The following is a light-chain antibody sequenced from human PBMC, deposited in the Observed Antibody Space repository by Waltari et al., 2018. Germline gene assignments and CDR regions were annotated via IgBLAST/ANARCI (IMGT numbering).Light chain of an antibody. CDR1: QSLVYSDGHTY. CDR2: KVS. CDR3: MQGTHWPLT. J-gene: IGKJ4*01. Sequence: DVVLTQSPLSLPVTLGQPASISCRSSQSLVYSDGHTYLNWFQQRPGHSPRRLIYKVSNRDSGVPDRFSGSVSGTDFTLKISRVEAEDVGVYYCMQGTHWPLTFGGGTKVEIK. V-gene: IGKV2-30*01.